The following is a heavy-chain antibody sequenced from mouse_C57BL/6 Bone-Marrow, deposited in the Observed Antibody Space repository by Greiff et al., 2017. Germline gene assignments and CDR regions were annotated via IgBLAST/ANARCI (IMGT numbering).Heavy chain of an antibody. D-gene: IGHD2-5*01. CDR2: IDPSDSYT. CDR3: ARGGLYSNYVDY. Sequence: VQLQQSGAELVMPGASVKLSCKASGYTFTSYWMHWVKQRPGQGLEWIGEIDPSDSYTNYNQKFKGKSTLTVDKSSSTAYMQLSSLTSEDSAVYYCARGGLYSNYVDYWGQGTTLTVSS. J-gene: IGHJ2*01. V-gene: IGHV1-69*01. CDR1: GYTFTSYW.